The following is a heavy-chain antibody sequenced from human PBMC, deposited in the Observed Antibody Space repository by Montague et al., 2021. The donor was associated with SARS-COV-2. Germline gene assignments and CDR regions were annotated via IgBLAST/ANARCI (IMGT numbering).Heavy chain of an antibody. V-gene: IGHV3-48*04. CDR3: ARDLRWGYYDILTGYYRPLDY. CDR1: GFTFSSYS. CDR2: ISSSSSTI. J-gene: IGHJ4*02. D-gene: IGHD3-9*01. Sequence: SLRLSCAASGFTFSSYSMNWVRQAPGKGLEWVSYISSSSSTIYYSDSVKGLFTISRDNAKNSLYLQMNSLRAEDTAVYYCARDLRWGYYDILTGYYRPLDYWGQGTLVTVSS.